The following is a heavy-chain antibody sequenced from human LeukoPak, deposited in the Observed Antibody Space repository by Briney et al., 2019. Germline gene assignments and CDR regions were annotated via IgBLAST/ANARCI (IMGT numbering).Heavy chain of an antibody. V-gene: IGHV1-69-2*01. D-gene: IGHD3-22*01. Sequence: GATVKISCKVSGYTFTDYYMHWVQQAPGKGLEWMGLVDPEDGETIYAEKFQGRVTITADTSTDTAYMELSSLRSEDTAVYYCARGSNYYDSSGYPESFDYWGQGTLVTVSS. CDR2: VDPEDGET. CDR3: ARGSNYYDSSGYPESFDY. J-gene: IGHJ4*02. CDR1: GYTFTDYY.